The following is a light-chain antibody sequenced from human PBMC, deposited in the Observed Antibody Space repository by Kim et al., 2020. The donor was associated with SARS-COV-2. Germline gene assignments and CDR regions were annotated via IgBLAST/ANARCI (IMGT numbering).Light chain of an antibody. J-gene: IGLJ1*01. CDR2: DND. Sequence: QKVTVSCSGSTSNIGNNYVSWYQQLPGTAPKVLIYDNDKRPSGIPDRFSASKSGTSATLVITGLQTGDEADYYCGAWDTSLTKGYVFGTGTKVTVL. V-gene: IGLV1-51*01. CDR1: TSNIGNNY. CDR3: GAWDTSLTKGYV.